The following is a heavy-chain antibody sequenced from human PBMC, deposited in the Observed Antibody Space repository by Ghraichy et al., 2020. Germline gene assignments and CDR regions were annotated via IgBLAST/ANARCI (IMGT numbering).Heavy chain of an antibody. D-gene: IGHD3/OR15-3a*01. Sequence: SETLSLTCAVSGGSITGHHCSWIRQPPGKGLEWIGQIHDTLRSNYNPSFKSRVTISVDTSRSQFSLTLTSVTAADTAIYYCATHTEGLGGRGSWGQGALVTVSS. CDR2: IHDTLRS. CDR3: ATHTEGLGGRGS. J-gene: IGHJ5*02. V-gene: IGHV4-59*11. CDR1: GGSITGHH.